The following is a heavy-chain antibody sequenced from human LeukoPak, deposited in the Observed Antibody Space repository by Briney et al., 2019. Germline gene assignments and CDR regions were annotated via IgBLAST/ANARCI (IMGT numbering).Heavy chain of an antibody. D-gene: IGHD1-26*01. V-gene: IGHV4-59*01. J-gene: IGHJ3*02. CDR3: ARLELYSGPDI. CDR1: GGSISSYY. CDR2: IYYSGST. Sequence: PSETLSLTCTVSGGSISSYYWSWIRQPPGKGLEWIGYIYYSGSTNYNPSLKSRVTISVDTSKNQFSLKLSSVTAADTAVYYCARLELYSGPDIWGQGTMVTVSS.